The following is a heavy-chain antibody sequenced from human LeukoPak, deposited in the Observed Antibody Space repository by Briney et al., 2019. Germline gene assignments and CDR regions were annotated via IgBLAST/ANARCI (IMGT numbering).Heavy chain of an antibody. D-gene: IGHD2-21*01. CDR1: GFTFRTYN. CDR2: MSISSTTI. J-gene: IGHJ6*03. CDR3: ARVEQEIVVVPPAKTQVYFYMDV. V-gene: IGHV3-48*01. Sequence: GGSLRLSCASSGFTFRTYNMNWVRQAPGEGLEWVAYMSISSTTIFYEDSENSRFTNSRDNAQNSLYLQMHSLRAEDTAVYYCARVEQEIVVVPPAKTQVYFYMDVWGKGTTVTVAS.